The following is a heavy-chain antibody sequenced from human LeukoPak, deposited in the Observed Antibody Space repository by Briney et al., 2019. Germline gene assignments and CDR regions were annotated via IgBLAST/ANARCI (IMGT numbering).Heavy chain of an antibody. CDR3: ARDPRITIRGVDAFDI. V-gene: IGHV3-23*01. Sequence: GGSLRLSCAASGLTFSSYAMSWVRQAPGKGLEWVSVISGSGGSTYYADSVKGRFTISRDNSKNTLYLQMNSLRAEDTAVYYCARDPRITIRGVDAFDIWGQGTMVTASS. CDR1: GLTFSSYA. D-gene: IGHD3-10*01. J-gene: IGHJ3*02. CDR2: ISGSGGST.